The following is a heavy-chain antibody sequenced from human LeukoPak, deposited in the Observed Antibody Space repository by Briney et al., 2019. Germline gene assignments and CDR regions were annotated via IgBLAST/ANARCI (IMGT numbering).Heavy chain of an antibody. V-gene: IGHV3-64*01. D-gene: IGHD3-16*02. J-gene: IGHJ4*02. CDR3: ASLEGDYVWGSYHY. Sequence: GGSLRLSCAASEFSFSKYAMEWVRQAPGKGLEYVSGISSNGGNTYYANSVKGRFTISRDNSKNTLYLQMGSLRTEDMAVYYCASLEGDYVWGSYHYWGQGTLVTVSS. CDR1: EFSFSKYA. CDR2: ISSNGGNT.